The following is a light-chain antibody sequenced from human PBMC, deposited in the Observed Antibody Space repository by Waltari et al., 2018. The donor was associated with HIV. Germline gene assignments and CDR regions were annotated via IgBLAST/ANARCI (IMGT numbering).Light chain of an antibody. CDR1: QDISNY. J-gene: IGKJ1*01. CDR2: AAS. CDR3: QKYNSAPRT. Sequence: DIQMTQSPSSLSASVGDRVTITCRASQDISNYLAWYQQKPGKVPKLLIYAASTLQSGVPSRFSGSGSGTDFTLTISSLQPEDVATYYCQKYNSAPRTFGPGTKVEIK. V-gene: IGKV1-27*01.